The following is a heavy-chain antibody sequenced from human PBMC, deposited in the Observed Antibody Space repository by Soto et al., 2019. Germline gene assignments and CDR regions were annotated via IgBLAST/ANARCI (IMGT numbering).Heavy chain of an antibody. D-gene: IGHD3-22*01. CDR2: ISGSGGST. Sequence: GGSLRLSCAASGFTFSSYAMSWVRQAPGKGLEWVSAISGSGGSTYYADSVKGRFTISRDNSKNTLYLQMNSLRAEDTAVYYCAKDLLSYDSSGHMRDYWGQGTLVTVSS. CDR1: GFTFSSYA. J-gene: IGHJ4*02. CDR3: AKDLLSYDSSGHMRDY. V-gene: IGHV3-23*01.